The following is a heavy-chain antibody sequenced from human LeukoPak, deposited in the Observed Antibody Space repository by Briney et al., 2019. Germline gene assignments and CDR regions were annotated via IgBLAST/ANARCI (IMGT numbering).Heavy chain of an antibody. Sequence: PSETLSLTCVVSGGSFSGYHWTWIRQSPGKGFEWIGEINPSGRTNYNPSPKSRVMMSVDTSKSQFSLSLTSATAADTAVYYCARALTFPDIYYYMDVWGEGTAVTVFS. CDR2: INPSGRT. CDR3: ARALTFPDIYYYMDV. V-gene: IGHV4-34*01. D-gene: IGHD2/OR15-2a*01. CDR1: GGSFSGYH. J-gene: IGHJ6*03.